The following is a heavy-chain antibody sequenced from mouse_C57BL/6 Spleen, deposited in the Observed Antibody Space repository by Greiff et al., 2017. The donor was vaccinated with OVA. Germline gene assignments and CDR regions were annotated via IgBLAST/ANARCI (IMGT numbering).Heavy chain of an antibody. J-gene: IGHJ2*01. Sequence: VKLQESGAELVKPGASVKISCKASGYAFSSYWMNWVKQRPGKGLEWIGQIYPGDGDTNYNGKFKGKATLTADKSSSTAYMQLSSLTSEDSAVYFCARYLYYGTPYFDYWGQGTTLTVSS. D-gene: IGHD1-1*01. CDR1: GYAFSSYW. V-gene: IGHV1-80*01. CDR2: IYPGDGDT. CDR3: ARYLYYGTPYFDY.